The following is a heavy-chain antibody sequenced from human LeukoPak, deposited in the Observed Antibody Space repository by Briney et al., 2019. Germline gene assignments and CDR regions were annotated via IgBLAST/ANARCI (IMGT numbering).Heavy chain of an antibody. CDR3: ARNVPPAPYSSGCYLSRAFFDY. CDR1: GGSFSGYY. Sequence: PSETLSLTCAVYGGSFSGYYWSWIRQPPGKGLEWIGEINHSGSTNYNPSLKSRVTISVDTSKNQFSLKLSSVTAADTAVYYCARNVPPAPYSSGCYLSRAFFDYWGQRTLVTVSS. CDR2: INHSGST. J-gene: IGHJ4*02. V-gene: IGHV4-34*01. D-gene: IGHD6-19*01.